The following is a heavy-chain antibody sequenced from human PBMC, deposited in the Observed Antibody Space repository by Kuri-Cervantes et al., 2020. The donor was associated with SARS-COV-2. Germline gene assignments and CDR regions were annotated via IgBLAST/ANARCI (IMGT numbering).Heavy chain of an antibody. V-gene: IGHV3-48*02. CDR2: IGVGGTPI. CDR3: VIGAGGNS. J-gene: IGHJ4*02. CDR1: GFSFSTYS. D-gene: IGHD3-16*01. Sequence: GESLKISCAGSGFSFSTYSMNWVRQAPGKGLEWTSYIGVGGTPIYYADSVRGRFTISRDNAKNSAYLQMSSLRDEDTTIYYCVIGAGGNSWGQGTLVTVSS.